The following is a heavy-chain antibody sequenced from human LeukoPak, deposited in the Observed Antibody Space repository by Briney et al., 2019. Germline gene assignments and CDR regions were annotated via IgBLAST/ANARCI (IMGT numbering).Heavy chain of an antibody. D-gene: IGHD2-2*01. CDR2: INWNGGST. V-gene: IGHV3-20*04. CDR3: ARVGVDCSSTSCSKGYYFDY. J-gene: IGHJ4*02. Sequence: GGSLRLSCAASGFTFDDYGMSWVRQAPGKGLEWVSGINWNGGSTVYADSVKDRFTISRDNAKNSLYLQMNSLRAEDTALYYCARVGVDCSSTSCSKGYYFDYWGQGTLVTVSS. CDR1: GFTFDDYG.